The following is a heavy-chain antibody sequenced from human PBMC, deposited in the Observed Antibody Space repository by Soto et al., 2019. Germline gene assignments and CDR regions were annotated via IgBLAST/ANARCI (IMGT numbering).Heavy chain of an antibody. D-gene: IGHD3-9*01. V-gene: IGHV3-7*01. CDR1: GFTFSSYW. CDR3: ARDHYDILTGYYTRSDYYYGMDV. CDR2: IKQDGSEK. Sequence: GGSLRLSXAASGFTFSSYWMSWVRQAPGKGLEWVANIKQDGSEKYYVDSVKGRFTISRDNAKNSLYLQMNSPRAEDTAVYYCARDHYDILTGYYTRSDYYYGMDVWGQGTTVTVSS. J-gene: IGHJ6*02.